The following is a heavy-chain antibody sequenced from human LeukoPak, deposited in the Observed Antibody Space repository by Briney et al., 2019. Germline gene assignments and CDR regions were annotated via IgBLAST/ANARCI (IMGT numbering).Heavy chain of an antibody. Sequence: GGSLRFSFEASGLPFSSYAMSWVRKAPGKGLEWVSAISGSGGSTYYADSVKGRFTISRDNSKNTLYLQMNSLRAEDTAVYYCAKRLYGPDYWGQGTLVTVSS. CDR1: GLPFSSYA. V-gene: IGHV3-23*01. J-gene: IGHJ4*02. D-gene: IGHD3-10*01. CDR2: ISGSGGST. CDR3: AKRLYGPDY.